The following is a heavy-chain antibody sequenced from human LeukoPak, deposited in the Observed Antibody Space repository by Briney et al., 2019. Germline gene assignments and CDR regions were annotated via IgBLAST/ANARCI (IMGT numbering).Heavy chain of an antibody. CDR2: INPNSGGT. CDR1: GYTFTGYY. V-gene: IGHV1-2*02. Sequence: GASVKVSCEASGYTFTGYYMHWVRQAPGQGLEWMGWINPNSGGTNYAQKFQGRVTMTRDTSISTAYMELSRLRSDDTAVYYCAGYCSSTSCYNSLDYWGQGTLVTVSS. J-gene: IGHJ4*02. D-gene: IGHD2-2*02. CDR3: AGYCSSTSCYNSLDY.